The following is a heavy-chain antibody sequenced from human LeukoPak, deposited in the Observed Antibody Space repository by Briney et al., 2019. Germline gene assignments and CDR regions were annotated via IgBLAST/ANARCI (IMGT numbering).Heavy chain of an antibody. CDR1: GFTFSSYW. Sequence: PGGSLRLSCAAFGFTFSSYWMSWVRQAPGKGLEWVANIKQDGSEKYCVDSVKGRFTISRDNAKYSLYLQMNSLRAEDTAVYYCARGKDYDFWSGYQAGFDYWGQGTLVTVSS. CDR2: IKQDGSEK. D-gene: IGHD3-3*01. V-gene: IGHV3-7*01. J-gene: IGHJ4*02. CDR3: ARGKDYDFWSGYQAGFDY.